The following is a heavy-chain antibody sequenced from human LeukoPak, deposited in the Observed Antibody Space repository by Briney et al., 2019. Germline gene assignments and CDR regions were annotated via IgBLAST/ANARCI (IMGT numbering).Heavy chain of an antibody. CDR3: TRIQRFGDY. CDR2: IKSKTDGETT. Sequence: PGGSLRLSCAASGFTFSNAWMSWVRQAPGKGLEWVGRIKSKTDGETTDYAAPVKGRFTISRDDSKNTLYLQMNSLKTEDTAVYYCTRIQRFGDYWGQGTLVTVSS. J-gene: IGHJ4*02. CDR1: GFTFSNAW. D-gene: IGHD5-18*01. V-gene: IGHV3-15*01.